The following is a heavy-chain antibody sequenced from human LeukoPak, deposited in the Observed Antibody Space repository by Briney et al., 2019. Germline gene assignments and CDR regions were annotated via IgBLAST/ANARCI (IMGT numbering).Heavy chain of an antibody. J-gene: IGHJ5*02. CDR2: IYSGGNT. CDR1: RLIVSSNY. V-gene: IGHV3-66*01. Sequence: GGSLRLSCAASRLIVSSNYMAWVRQAPGKGLEWVSVIYSGGNTYYADSVKGRFIISRDNSKNTLYLQMNSLRAEDTAVYYCARDRGWFDPWGLGTLVTVSS. CDR3: ARDRGWFDP.